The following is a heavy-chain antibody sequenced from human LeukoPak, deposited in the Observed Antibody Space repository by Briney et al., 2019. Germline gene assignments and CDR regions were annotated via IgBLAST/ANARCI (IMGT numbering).Heavy chain of an antibody. CDR1: GGSISSTYYY. J-gene: IGHJ5*02. CDR2: FYYRGST. CDR3: ARGHYFASGNYYRGCFDP. V-gene: IGHV4-39*02. D-gene: IGHD3-10*01. Sequence: KPSETLSLTCTVSGGSISSTYYYWGWIRQPPGKGLEWIGTFYYRGSTYYNPSLKSRVPISVDASKNHFSLKLSSVTAADTAVYYCARGHYFASGNYYRGCFDPWGQGSMVTVSS.